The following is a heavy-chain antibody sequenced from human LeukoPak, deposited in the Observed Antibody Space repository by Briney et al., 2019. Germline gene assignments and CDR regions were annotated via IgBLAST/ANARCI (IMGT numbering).Heavy chain of an antibody. CDR3: ARDFVVSRGKPRPFSWGVVGAPNVDQHYYAMDV. V-gene: IGHV3-30*03. CDR2: ISSDGSNR. D-gene: IGHD3-10*01. CDR1: GFRLSRYG. J-gene: IGHJ6*02. Sequence: GGSLRLSCAASGFRLSRYGMHWVRQAPGKGLEWVAAISSDGSNRDYVDSVKGRLTIFRDSSMLYLQMNSRRVDDSAVYYCARDFVVSRGKPRPFSWGVVGAPNVDQHYYAMDVLGQGTTVTVSS.